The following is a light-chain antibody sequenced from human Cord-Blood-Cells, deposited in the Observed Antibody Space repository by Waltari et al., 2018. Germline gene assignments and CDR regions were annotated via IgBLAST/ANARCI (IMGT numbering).Light chain of an antibody. CDR2: RNN. CDR1: SPNIGSNY. J-gene: IGLJ1*01. Sequence: QSVLTQPPSASGTPGQRVTIPCSGSSPNIGSNYVYWYQQLPVTAPKLLIYRNNQRPSGVPDRFSGSKSGTSASLAISGLRSEDEADYYCAAWDDSLSGYVLGTGTKVTVL. V-gene: IGLV1-47*01. CDR3: AAWDDSLSGYV.